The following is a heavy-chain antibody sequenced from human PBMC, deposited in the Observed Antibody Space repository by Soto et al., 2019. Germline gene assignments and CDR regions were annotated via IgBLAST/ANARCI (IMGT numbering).Heavy chain of an antibody. CDR1: GFTFSSYW. V-gene: IGHV3-7*01. CDR2: IKQDGSEK. Sequence: GGSLRLSCAASGFTFSSYWMSWVRQAPGKGLEWVANIKQDGSEKYYVDSVKHRFTISRDNAKNSLYLQMNSLRAEDTAVYYCARESGWQYYYYYYMDVWGKGTTVTVSS. J-gene: IGHJ6*03. D-gene: IGHD6-19*01. CDR3: ARESGWQYYYYYYMDV.